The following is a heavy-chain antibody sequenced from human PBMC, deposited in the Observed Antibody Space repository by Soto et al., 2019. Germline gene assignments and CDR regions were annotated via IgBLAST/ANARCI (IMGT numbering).Heavy chain of an antibody. Sequence: QVHLQESGPGLVKPSQTLSLTCTVSGGSINTAGQYWSWIRQLPGKGLEWMGYIYYNGATNYKPSLKSRLAISRDTGKNKFSLTLTSVTAADTAMYFCARNGQINSSWYNPEFQHWGQGTLVTVSS. J-gene: IGHJ1*01. CDR1: GGSINTAGQY. CDR3: ARNGQINSSWYNPEFQH. V-gene: IGHV4-31*03. CDR2: IYYNGAT. D-gene: IGHD6-13*01.